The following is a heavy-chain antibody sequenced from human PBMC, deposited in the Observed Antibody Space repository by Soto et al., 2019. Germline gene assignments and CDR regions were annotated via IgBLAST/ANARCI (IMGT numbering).Heavy chain of an antibody. CDR3: VRLDGASPGDFDY. D-gene: IGHD1-26*01. J-gene: IGHJ4*02. CDR2: IYHSGST. Sequence: QVQLQESGPGLVKPSGTLSITCAVSGGSISSSNWWSWVRQPPGKGLEWIGEIYHSGSTHYNPSLKSRGTISVDKATHQFSLNLSAVTAADTAVYYCVRLDGASPGDFDYWGQGILFTFSS. CDR1: GGSISSSNW. V-gene: IGHV4-4*02.